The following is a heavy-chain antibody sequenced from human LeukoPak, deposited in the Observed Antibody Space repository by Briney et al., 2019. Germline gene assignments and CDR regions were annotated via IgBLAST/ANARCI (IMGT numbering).Heavy chain of an antibody. CDR1: GFTFSSYN. V-gene: IGHV3-13*04. CDR3: ARVLKDGSGWYHFDH. CDR2: IGTAGDT. Sequence: PGGSLRLSCAASGFTFSSYNMHWVRQATGKGMEWASGIGTAGDTYYPGSVKGRSTISIENARNSLYLQMNSLRAGDTAVYYCARVLKDGSGWYHFDHWGQGTLVTVSS. J-gene: IGHJ4*02. D-gene: IGHD6-19*01.